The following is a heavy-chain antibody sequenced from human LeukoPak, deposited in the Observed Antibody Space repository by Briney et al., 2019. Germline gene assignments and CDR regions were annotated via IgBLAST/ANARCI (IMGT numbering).Heavy chain of an antibody. CDR1: GYTFTNYD. D-gene: IGHD5-18*01. CDR3: ARGLGGALYNYVLYYFDY. CDR2: MNPNSDNT. J-gene: IGHJ4*02. Sequence: EASVKVSCKASGYTFTNYDINWVRQATGQGLEWMGWMNPNSDNTGYAQKFQGRVTMTRNTSISTAYMELSSLRSEDTAVYYCARGLGGALYNYVLYYFDYRGQGTLVTVSS. V-gene: IGHV1-8*01.